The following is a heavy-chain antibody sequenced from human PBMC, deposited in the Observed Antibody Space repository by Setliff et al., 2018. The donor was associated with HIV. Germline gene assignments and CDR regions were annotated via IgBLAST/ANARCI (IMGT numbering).Heavy chain of an antibody. J-gene: IGHJ3*02. CDR3: ARDHHSGSDWSRLGAFDI. CDR2: IIPVFGTT. D-gene: IGHD1-26*01. CDR1: GGTFSSFA. V-gene: IGHV1-69*13. Sequence: SVKVSCKASGGTFSSFATNWVRQAPGQGLEWVGGIIPVFGTTSYGHHFQGRVAITADASTSTAYLDLYSLRSEDTAVYYCARDHHSGSDWSRLGAFDIWGQGTVVT.